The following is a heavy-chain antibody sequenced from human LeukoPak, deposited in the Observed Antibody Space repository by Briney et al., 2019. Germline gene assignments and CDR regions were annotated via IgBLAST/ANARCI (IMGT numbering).Heavy chain of an antibody. CDR3: ASPAARRQLGIY. CDR1: GGSISSSSYY. V-gene: IGHV4-39*01. Sequence: PSETLSLTCTVSGGSISSSSYYWGWIRQPPGKGLEWIGSIYYSGSTYYNPSLKSRVTISVDTSKNQFSLKLSSVTAADTAVYYCASPAARRQLGIYWGQGTLVSVSS. CDR2: IYYSGST. J-gene: IGHJ4*02. D-gene: IGHD6-6*01.